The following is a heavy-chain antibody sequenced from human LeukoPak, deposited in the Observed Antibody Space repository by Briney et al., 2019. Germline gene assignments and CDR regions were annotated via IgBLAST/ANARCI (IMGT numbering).Heavy chain of an antibody. Sequence: SETLSLTCTVSGGSISSYYWSWIRQPPGKGLEWIGYINYSGSTNYNPSLKSRVTISVDTSKNQFSLKLSSVTAADTAVYYCARGAKQLELRGWFDPWGQGTLVTVSS. CDR3: ARGAKQLELRGWFDP. J-gene: IGHJ5*02. D-gene: IGHD1-7*01. CDR1: GGSISSYY. V-gene: IGHV4-59*01. CDR2: INYSGST.